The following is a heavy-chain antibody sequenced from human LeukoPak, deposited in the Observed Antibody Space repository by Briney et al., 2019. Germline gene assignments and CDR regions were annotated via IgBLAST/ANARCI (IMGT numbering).Heavy chain of an antibody. J-gene: IGHJ6*03. CDR3: ARGPIIDIVVIPAAADYYHMDV. D-gene: IGHD2-2*01. V-gene: IGHV1-18*01. CDR2: ISAYNGNT. CDR1: GYTLTELS. Sequence: GASVKVSCKVAGYTLTELSMHWVRQAPGQGLEWMGWISAYNGNTRYAQKLQGRVTMTTDSSTSTAYMELRSLRSDDTAVYYCARGPIIDIVVIPAAADYYHMDVWGKGTTVTVSS.